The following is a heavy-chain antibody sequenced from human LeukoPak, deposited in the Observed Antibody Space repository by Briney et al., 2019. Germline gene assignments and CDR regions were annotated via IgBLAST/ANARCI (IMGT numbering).Heavy chain of an antibody. Sequence: SETLSLTCTVSGGSISTYYWSWIRQPAGKGLEWIGRIYSSGNTNYNSSLKSRVSMSVDTSKNQFSLKLSSVTAADTAAYYCARDLIFRPWLVFDAFDIWGQGTKVTVSS. J-gene: IGHJ3*02. CDR2: IYSSGNT. D-gene: IGHD6-19*01. CDR3: ARDLIFRPWLVFDAFDI. V-gene: IGHV4-4*07. CDR1: GGSISTYY.